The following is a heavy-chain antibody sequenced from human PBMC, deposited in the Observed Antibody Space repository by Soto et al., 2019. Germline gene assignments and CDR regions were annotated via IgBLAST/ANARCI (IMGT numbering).Heavy chain of an antibody. J-gene: IGHJ4*02. V-gene: IGHV1-2*02. D-gene: IGHD3-10*01. CDR3: ARRWVKGSLYPTSDQ. CDR2: INPKSGAT. Sequence: QVQLLQSGAEVKKPGASVKVSCKASGYSFTDFYIHWVRQAPGQGLEWMGWINPKSGATNSAQKFQGRVSVTSDTSISTAYMELSSLRSDDTAVYYCARRWVKGSLYPTSDQWGQGTLVTVSS. CDR1: GYSFTDFY.